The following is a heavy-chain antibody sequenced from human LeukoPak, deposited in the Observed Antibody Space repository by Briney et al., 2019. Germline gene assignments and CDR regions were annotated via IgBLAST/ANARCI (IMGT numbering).Heavy chain of an antibody. CDR3: AREKQLWLTAFDI. CDR1: GYSFTSYW. Sequence: GESLKISCKGSGYSFTSYWIGWVRQMPGKGLEWMGIIYPGDSDTRYSPSSQGQVTISADKSISTAYLQWSSLKASDTAMYYCAREKQLWLTAFDIWGQGTMVTVSS. CDR2: IYPGDSDT. D-gene: IGHD5-18*01. V-gene: IGHV5-51*01. J-gene: IGHJ3*02.